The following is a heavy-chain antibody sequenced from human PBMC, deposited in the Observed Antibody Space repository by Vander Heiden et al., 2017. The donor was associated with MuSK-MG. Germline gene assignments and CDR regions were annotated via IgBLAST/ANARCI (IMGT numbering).Heavy chain of an antibody. CDR1: AGSISGHY. J-gene: IGHJ4*02. CDR3: ARVFSGYSSDY. Sequence: QVQLQESGPGLVKPSETLSLTCTVSAGSISGHYWSWIRQPPGKGLEWIGHIYYSGSTNYNPSLKSRVTISVDTSKNQFSLKLSSVTAADTAVYYCARVFSGYSSDYWGQGTLVTVSS. D-gene: IGHD3-22*01. CDR2: IYYSGST. V-gene: IGHV4-59*11.